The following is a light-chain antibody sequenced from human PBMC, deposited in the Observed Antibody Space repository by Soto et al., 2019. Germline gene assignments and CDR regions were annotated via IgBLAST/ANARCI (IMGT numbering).Light chain of an antibody. V-gene: IGLV1-44*01. CDR1: GSSIGTNT. Sequence: QSVLTQPPSASGTHGQRVTNSCSGSGSSIGTNTVNWYRQLPGTAPKLLIYGNNQRPSGVPDRFSGSKSGTSASLGISGLQSEDEADYYCAAWDGSLNNVLFGGGTMLT. CDR2: GNN. CDR3: AAWDGSLNNVL. J-gene: IGLJ2*01.